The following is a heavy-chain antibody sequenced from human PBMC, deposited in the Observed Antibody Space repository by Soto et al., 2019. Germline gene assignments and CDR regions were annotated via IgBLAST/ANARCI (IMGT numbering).Heavy chain of an antibody. Sequence: ASAKVSCKASGYTFTSYYMHWVRQAPGQGLEWMGIINPSGGSTSYAQKFQGRVTMTRDTSTSTVYMELSSLRSEDTAVYYCAREETYYYGSGSYGSWFDLWGRGTLVTVSS. CDR1: GYTFTSYY. J-gene: IGHJ2*01. V-gene: IGHV1-46*01. CDR3: AREETYYYGSGSYGSWFDL. D-gene: IGHD3-10*01. CDR2: INPSGGST.